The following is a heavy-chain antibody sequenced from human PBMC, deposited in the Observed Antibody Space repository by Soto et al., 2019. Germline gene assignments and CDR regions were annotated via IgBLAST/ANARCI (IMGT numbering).Heavy chain of an antibody. Sequence: GASVKVSCKASGYTFTNYAMHWVRQAPGQRLEWMGWINAGNGNTKYSQKFQGRGTITRDTSASTAYMELSSLRSEDTAVYYCARRIVVVTALDYWGQGTLVTVSS. D-gene: IGHD2-21*02. V-gene: IGHV1-3*01. J-gene: IGHJ4*02. CDR1: GYTFTNYA. CDR2: INAGNGNT. CDR3: ARRIVVVTALDY.